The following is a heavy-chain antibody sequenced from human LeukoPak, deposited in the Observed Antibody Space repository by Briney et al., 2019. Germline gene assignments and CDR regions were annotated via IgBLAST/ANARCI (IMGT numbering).Heavy chain of an antibody. Sequence: PGGSLRLSCAASGFTFSSYWMSWVRQAPGKGLEWVANIKQDGSEKNYVDSVKGRFTISRDNAKNSLYLQMNSLRAEDTALYFCAKKAQYNGNYPLDYWGQGTLVTVSS. CDR3: AKKAQYNGNYPLDY. J-gene: IGHJ4*02. CDR1: GFTFSSYW. D-gene: IGHD1-26*01. CDR2: IKQDGSEK. V-gene: IGHV3-7*03.